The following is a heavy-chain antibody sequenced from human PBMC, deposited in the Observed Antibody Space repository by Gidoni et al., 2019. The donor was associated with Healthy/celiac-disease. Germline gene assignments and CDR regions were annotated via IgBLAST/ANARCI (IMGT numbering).Heavy chain of an antibody. D-gene: IGHD3-9*01. Sequence: QVQLQESGPGLVKPSGTLFLTCAVSGCSISSSNWWSWVRQPPGKGLDWIGESYHSGSTNYNPSLKSRVTISVDKSKNQFSRKLSSVTAADTAVYYCATRPIKYDILTGYLDYWGQGTLVTVSS. J-gene: IGHJ4*02. V-gene: IGHV4-4*02. CDR3: ATRPIKYDILTGYLDY. CDR1: GCSISSSNW. CDR2: SYHSGST.